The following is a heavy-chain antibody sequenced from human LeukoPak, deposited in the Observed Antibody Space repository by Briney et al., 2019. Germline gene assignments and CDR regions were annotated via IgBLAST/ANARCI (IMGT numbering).Heavy chain of an antibody. CDR2: IDGSGSII. Sequence: GGSLRLSCAASGFTFSSYEMHWVRQAPGKGLEWLSNIDGSGSIIYQADSVKGRFTISRDNARNSVYLQMNSLRAEDTAVYYCAKVPLRYFDWLGNYFDYWGQGTLVTVSS. V-gene: IGHV3-48*03. CDR3: AKVPLRYFDWLGNYFDY. D-gene: IGHD3-9*01. CDR1: GFTFSSYE. J-gene: IGHJ4*02.